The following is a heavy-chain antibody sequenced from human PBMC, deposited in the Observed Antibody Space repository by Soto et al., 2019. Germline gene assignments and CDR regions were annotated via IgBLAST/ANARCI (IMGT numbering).Heavy chain of an antibody. CDR3: AKSRVDFWRGARPHMDV. J-gene: IGHJ6*02. CDR2: ISGSGGST. D-gene: IGHD3-3*01. V-gene: IGHV3-23*01. CDR1: GFTFSSYA. Sequence: PGGSLRLSCAASGFTFSSYAMSWVRQAPGKGLEWVSAISGSGGSTYYADSVKGRFTISRDNSKNTLYLQMNSLRAEDTAVYYCAKSRVDFWRGARPHMDVWGQGTTVTLSS.